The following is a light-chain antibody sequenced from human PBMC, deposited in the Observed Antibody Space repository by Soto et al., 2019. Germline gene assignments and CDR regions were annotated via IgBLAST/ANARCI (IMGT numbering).Light chain of an antibody. J-gene: IGKJ2*01. CDR1: QSISSY. Sequence: DIQMTQSPSSLSASVGDRVTITCRASQSISSYLNWYQQKPGKAPKLLIYAASNLQSEVPSRFSGSGSGTDFTLTISSLQPEDFATYYCQQSYNTLMYTFGQGTKLEIK. CDR2: AAS. V-gene: IGKV1-39*01. CDR3: QQSYNTLMYT.